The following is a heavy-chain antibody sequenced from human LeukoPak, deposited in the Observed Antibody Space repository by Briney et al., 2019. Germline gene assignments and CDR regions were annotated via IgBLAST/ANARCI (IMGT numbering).Heavy chain of an antibody. Sequence: PGGSLRLSCAASGFTVSSNYMSWVRQAPGKGLEWVSTIYSGGGTFYADSVKGRFTFSRDNSKNTLYLQMNNLRAEDTAVYYCARVTLSGGPVAAYFDYWGQGTLVTVSS. J-gene: IGHJ4*02. D-gene: IGHD6-19*01. CDR1: GFTVSSNY. V-gene: IGHV3-53*01. CDR3: ARVTLSGGPVAAYFDY. CDR2: IYSGGGT.